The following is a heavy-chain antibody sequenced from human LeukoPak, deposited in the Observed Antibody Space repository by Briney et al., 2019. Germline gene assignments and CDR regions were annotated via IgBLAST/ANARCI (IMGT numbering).Heavy chain of an antibody. J-gene: IGHJ4*02. Sequence: SETLSLTCTVSGGSISSYYWSWIRQPPGKGLEWIGYIYYSGSTNYNPSLKSRVTISVDTSKNQFSLKLSSVTAAGTAVYYCARVAFSGSYNFDYWGQGTLVTVSS. CDR3: ARVAFSGSYNFDY. D-gene: IGHD1-26*01. CDR1: GGSISSYY. CDR2: IYYSGST. V-gene: IGHV4-59*01.